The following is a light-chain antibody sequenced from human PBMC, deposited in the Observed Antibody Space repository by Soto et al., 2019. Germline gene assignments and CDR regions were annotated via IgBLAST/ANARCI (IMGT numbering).Light chain of an antibody. CDR1: NSDVGGYKF. V-gene: IGLV2-14*01. J-gene: IGLJ1*01. CDR2: EVS. CDR3: SSYTTTSTLEV. Sequence: QSVLTQPASVSGSPGQSITISCTETNSDVGGYKFVSWYQQHPGKAPKLMIYEVSNRPSGVSNRFSGSKSGNTASLTISGLQAEDEADYYCSSYTTTSTLEVFGTGTKVTVL.